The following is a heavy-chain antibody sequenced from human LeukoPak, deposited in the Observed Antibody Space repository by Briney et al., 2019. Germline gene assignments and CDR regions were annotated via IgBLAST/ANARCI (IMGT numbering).Heavy chain of an antibody. D-gene: IGHD3-10*01. CDR2: IYNSGST. Sequence: SETLSLTCIVSGGSISHYYWSWIRQPPGKGLQWIGYIYNSGSTNYNPSLKSRVTISVDTSKSQFSLKLRSVTAADTAVYYCARLMVRGVTMFDYWGQGTLVTVSS. J-gene: IGHJ4*02. CDR3: ARLMVRGVTMFDY. V-gene: IGHV4-59*08. CDR1: GGSISHYY.